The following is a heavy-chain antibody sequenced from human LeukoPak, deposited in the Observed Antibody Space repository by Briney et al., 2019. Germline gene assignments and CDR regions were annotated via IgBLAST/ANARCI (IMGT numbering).Heavy chain of an antibody. D-gene: IGHD3-3*02. Sequence: GGSLRLSCAASGFTVSTNYMNWVRQAPGKGLEWVSILYSGSSTYYADSVEGGFIVSRDSSKNTRSLQMNDLRAEDTAVYYCARVGDHFHWYLDLWGRGTMVTVSS. CDR1: GFTVSTNY. V-gene: IGHV3-53*01. CDR3: ARVGDHFHWYLDL. CDR2: LYSGSST. J-gene: IGHJ2*01.